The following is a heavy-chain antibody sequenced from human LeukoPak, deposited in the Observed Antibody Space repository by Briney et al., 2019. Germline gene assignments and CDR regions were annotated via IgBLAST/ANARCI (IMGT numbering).Heavy chain of an antibody. CDR1: GFTFSSYG. CDR3: AKASYSSGWYAVGY. D-gene: IGHD6-19*01. J-gene: IGHJ4*02. CDR2: ISGSGGST. Sequence: GGTLRLSCAASGFTFSSYGMSWVRQAPGKGLEWVSAISGSGGSTYYADSVKGRFTISRDNSKNTLYLQMNSLRAEDTAVYYCAKASYSSGWYAVGYWGQGTLVTVSS. V-gene: IGHV3-23*01.